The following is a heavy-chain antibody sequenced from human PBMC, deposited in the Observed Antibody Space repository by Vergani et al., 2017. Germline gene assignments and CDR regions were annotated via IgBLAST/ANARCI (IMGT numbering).Heavy chain of an antibody. V-gene: IGHV1-69*02. J-gene: IGHJ4*02. CDR3: ARVSPGDNSGWEPFDY. Sequence: QVHLEQSGTEVKKPGSSVKVSCKVSGDIFNNYTVTWVRPAPAQGLEWMGRIIPIIRLATSAQKFQDRVKITGDTSTNTVYMEMNNLRSEDTAVYYCARVSPGDNSGWEPFDYWGQRTLVTVSS. D-gene: IGHD6-19*01. CDR1: GDIFNNYT. CDR2: IIPIIRLA.